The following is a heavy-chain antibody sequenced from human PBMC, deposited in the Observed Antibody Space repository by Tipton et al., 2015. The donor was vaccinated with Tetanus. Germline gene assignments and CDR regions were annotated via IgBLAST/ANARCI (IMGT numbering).Heavy chain of an antibody. CDR3: ARCPYCDVSGTLYY. CDR1: GGSISSYY. V-gene: IGHV4-59*01. D-gene: IGHD1-1*01. Sequence: TLSLTCTVSGGSISSYYWSWVRQPPGKGLEWIGYIDYSGSTNYNPSLKSRVTISIDTSKKQFSLNLSSVTAADTAVYFCARCPYCDVSGTLYYWGQGILVTVSS. J-gene: IGHJ4*02. CDR2: IDYSGST.